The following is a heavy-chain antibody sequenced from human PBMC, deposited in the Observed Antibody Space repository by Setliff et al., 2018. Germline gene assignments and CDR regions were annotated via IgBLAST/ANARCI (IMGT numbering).Heavy chain of an antibody. D-gene: IGHD2-8*01. J-gene: IGHJ4*02. V-gene: IGHV1-18*01. CDR2: ISAYNGKT. CDR3: LRLVRYCTKIACQATSGDEV. Sequence: VQVSCKASGYTLSNSILSWVRQAPGQGLEWVGWISAYNGKTYFAQKFQDRTTLTTDTSTNMGYLELRGLRSDDTAVYYCLRLVRYCTKIACQATSGDEVWGLGTLVTVSS. CDR1: GYTLSNSI.